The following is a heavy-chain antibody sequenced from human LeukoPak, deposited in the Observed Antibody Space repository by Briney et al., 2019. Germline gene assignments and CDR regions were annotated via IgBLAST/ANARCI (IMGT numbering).Heavy chain of an antibody. D-gene: IGHD3-3*01. CDR1: GFTFSSYA. V-gene: IGHV3-23*01. CDR3: AKDQYYDFWSGYFQPSYCYYGMDV. CDR2: ISGSGGST. J-gene: IGHJ6*02. Sequence: GGSLRLSCAASGFTFSSYAMSWVRQAPGKGLEWVSAISGSGGSTYYADSVKGRFTISRDNSKNTLYLQMNSLRAEDTAVYYCAKDQYYDFWSGYFQPSYCYYGMDVWGQGTTVTVSS.